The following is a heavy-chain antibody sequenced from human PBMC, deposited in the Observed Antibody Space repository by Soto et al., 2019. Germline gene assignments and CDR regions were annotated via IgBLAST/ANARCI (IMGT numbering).Heavy chain of an antibody. CDR1: GYTFTGYY. Sequence: GASVKVSCKASGYTFTGYYMHWVRQAPGQGLEWMGWINPNSGGTNCAQKFQGRVTMTRDTSISTAYMELSRLRSGDTAVYYCARVSIAVFVYDYWGQGTLVTVSS. CDR2: INPNSGGT. V-gene: IGHV1-2*02. J-gene: IGHJ4*02. D-gene: IGHD6-19*01. CDR3: ARVSIAVFVYDY.